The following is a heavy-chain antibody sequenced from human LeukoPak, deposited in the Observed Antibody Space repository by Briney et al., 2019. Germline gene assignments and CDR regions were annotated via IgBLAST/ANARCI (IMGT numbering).Heavy chain of an antibody. CDR3: ARAKRNGFEI. V-gene: IGHV3-11*04. Sequence: GGSLRLSCAASGFTFSDNYMSWIRQAPGKGLEWVSYIRSSSSTIYYADSVKGRFTISRDNAKNSLYLQMNSLRAEDTAVYYCARAKRNGFEIWGQGTMVTVSS. CDR2: IRSSSSTI. CDR1: GFTFSDNY. J-gene: IGHJ3*02. D-gene: IGHD4/OR15-4a*01.